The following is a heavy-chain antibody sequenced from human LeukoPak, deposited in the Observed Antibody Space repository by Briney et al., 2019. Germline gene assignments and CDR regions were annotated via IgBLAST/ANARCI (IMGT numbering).Heavy chain of an antibody. CDR3: ARAGGSGGSYYV. J-gene: IGHJ4*02. CDR1: GFTFSSYS. CDR2: ISSSSSSYT. Sequence: PGGSLRLSCAASGFTFSSYSMSWIRQAPGKGLEWVSYISSSSSSYTNYADSVKGRFTISRDNAKNSLYLQMNSLRAEDTAVYYCARAGGSGGSYYVWGQGTLVTVSS. D-gene: IGHD1-26*01. V-gene: IGHV3-11*03.